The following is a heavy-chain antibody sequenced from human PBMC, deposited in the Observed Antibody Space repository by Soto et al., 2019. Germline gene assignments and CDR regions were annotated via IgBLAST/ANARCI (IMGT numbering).Heavy chain of an antibody. V-gene: IGHV3-7*01. D-gene: IGHD3-10*01. CDR3: ATYSGSYFPVGHDR. CDR2: IKQDGSEI. J-gene: IGHJ4*02. Sequence: VHLVESGGGLVEPGGSLRLSCEASGFMFSSYWMSWVRQAQGEGLEWVANIKQDGSEIHYLESVEGRFTIFRDNARRSLYLQMNSLRAEDTAVYFCATYSGSYFPVGHDRWGQGTLVVVSS. CDR1: GFMFSSYW.